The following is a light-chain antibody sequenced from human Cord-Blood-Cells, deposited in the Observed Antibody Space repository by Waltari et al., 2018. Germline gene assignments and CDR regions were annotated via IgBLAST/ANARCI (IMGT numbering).Light chain of an antibody. CDR1: KLGDKY. CDR3: QAWDSSTANWV. CDR2: QDS. J-gene: IGLJ3*02. Sequence: SYELTQPPSVSVSPGQTASITCPGDKLGDKYACWYQQKPGESPVLVIYQDSKRPSGIPGRFSGSNSGNTATLTIGGTQAMDEADYYCQAWDSSTANWVFGGGTKLPVL. V-gene: IGLV3-1*01.